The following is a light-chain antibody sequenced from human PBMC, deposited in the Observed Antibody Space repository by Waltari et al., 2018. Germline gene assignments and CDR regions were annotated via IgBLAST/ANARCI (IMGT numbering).Light chain of an antibody. Sequence: DVVMTQSPLSLPVTLGQPASISCRSSQSLVYSDGNTYLNWFQQRPGQSPSRLSYKVSNRDAGVPDRFSGSGSGADFSLKISRVEAGDVGVYYCMTGTHWFCKFGEGTKVEMK. CDR1: QSLVYSDGNTY. V-gene: IGKV2-30*01. CDR3: MTGTHWFCK. J-gene: IGKJ1*01. CDR2: KVS.